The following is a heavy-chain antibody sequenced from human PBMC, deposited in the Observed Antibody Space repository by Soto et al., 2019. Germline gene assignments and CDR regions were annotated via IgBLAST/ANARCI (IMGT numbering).Heavy chain of an antibody. D-gene: IGHD5-12*01. Sequence: SKHLSLTCTVSGGSISSYYWSWIRQPPGKGLEWIGYIYYSGSTNYNPSLKSRVTISVDTSKDQFSLKLSSVTAADTAVYYCARSVGVDSGYVLEYYFDDWGQGTLVTVSS. CDR2: IYYSGST. CDR3: ARSVGVDSGYVLEYYFDD. J-gene: IGHJ4*02. V-gene: IGHV4-59*01. CDR1: GGSISSYY.